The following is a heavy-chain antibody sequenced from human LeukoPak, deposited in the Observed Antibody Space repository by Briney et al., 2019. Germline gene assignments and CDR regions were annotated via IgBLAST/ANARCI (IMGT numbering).Heavy chain of an antibody. CDR3: ARGEDGDYYFQH. D-gene: IGHD4-17*01. J-gene: IGHJ1*01. CDR1: GGSISNYY. V-gene: IGHV4-59*12. Sequence: SETLSLTCTVSGGSISNYYWSWIRQSPGKGLAWIGYMYYSGGTNYNPSLKSRVTISVDTSKNQFSLKLSSVTAADTAVYYCARGEDGDYYFQHWGQGTLVTVSS. CDR2: MYYSGGT.